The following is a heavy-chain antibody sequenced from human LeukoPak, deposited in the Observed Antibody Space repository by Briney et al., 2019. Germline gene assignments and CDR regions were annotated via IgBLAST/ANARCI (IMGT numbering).Heavy chain of an antibody. V-gene: IGHV3-21*03. CDR2: ISSSSYI. Sequence: GGSLRLSCAASGFTFSSYSMNWVRQAPGKGLEWVSSISSSSYIYYADSVKGRFTISRDNAKNSLYLQMNSLKIEDTAVYYCTTDEDWNYARKDVWGQGATVIVSS. J-gene: IGHJ6*02. CDR3: TTDEDWNYARKDV. CDR1: GFTFSSYS. D-gene: IGHD1-7*01.